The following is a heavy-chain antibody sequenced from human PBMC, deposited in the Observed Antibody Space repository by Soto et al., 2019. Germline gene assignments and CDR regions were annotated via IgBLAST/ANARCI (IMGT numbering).Heavy chain of an antibody. CDR1: GFTVSSNY. D-gene: IGHD6-6*01. CDR2: MYSGGST. Sequence: EVQLVESGGGLIQPGGSLRLSCAASGFTVSSNYMSWVRQAPGKGLEWVSVMYSGGSTYYADSVKGRFTISRDNSKNTLYLQMNSLRAEDTAVYYCASRSVREYWGSSTSYYYYYYGMDVWGQGTTVTVSS. V-gene: IGHV3-53*01. CDR3: ASRSVREYWGSSTSYYYYYYGMDV. J-gene: IGHJ6*02.